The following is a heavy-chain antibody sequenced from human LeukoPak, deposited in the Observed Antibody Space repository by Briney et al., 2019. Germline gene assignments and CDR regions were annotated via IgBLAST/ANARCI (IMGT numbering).Heavy chain of an antibody. D-gene: IGHD2-2*02. CDR3: ARGGVVVPAAIRRGYFDY. J-gene: IGHJ4*02. CDR2: NNHSGST. CDR1: GGSFSGYY. Sequence: SETLSLTCAVYGGSFSGYYWSWIRQPPGKGLEWIGENNHSGSTNYNPSLKSRVTISVDTSKNQFSLKLSSVTAADTAVYYCARGGVVVPAAIRRGYFDYWGQGTLVTVSS. V-gene: IGHV4-34*01.